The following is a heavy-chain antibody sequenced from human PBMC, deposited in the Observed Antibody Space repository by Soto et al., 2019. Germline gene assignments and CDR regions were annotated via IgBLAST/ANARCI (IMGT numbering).Heavy chain of an antibody. J-gene: IGHJ4*02. D-gene: IGHD6-6*01. CDR2: ISSSSSYI. Sequence: EVQLVESGGGVVKPGGSLRLSCAASGFTFSSDSMNWVRQAPGKGLEWVSSISSSSSYIYYADSVKGRFTTSRNNAKNSLYLQMNSLRAEDTAVYYFARDLYSSSARYFDYWGQGTLVTVSS. CDR3: ARDLYSSSARYFDY. CDR1: GFTFSSDS. V-gene: IGHV3-21*01.